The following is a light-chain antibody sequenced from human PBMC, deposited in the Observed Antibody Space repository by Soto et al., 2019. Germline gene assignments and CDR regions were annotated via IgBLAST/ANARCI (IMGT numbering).Light chain of an antibody. J-gene: IGKJ1*01. Sequence: TQSPGTLSASERDRVTITCRASQSISTWLAWYQQKPGKAPKLLIYDASNLEGGVPLRFSGSGSGTEFTLTISSLQPDDSATYYCQQYDTYWTFGQGTKVDIK. CDR3: QQYDTYWT. CDR1: QSISTW. CDR2: DAS. V-gene: IGKV1-5*01.